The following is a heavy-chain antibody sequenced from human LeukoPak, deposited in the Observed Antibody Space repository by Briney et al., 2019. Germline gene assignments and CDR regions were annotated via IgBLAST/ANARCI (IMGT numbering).Heavy chain of an antibody. D-gene: IGHD3-22*01. J-gene: IGHJ4*02. V-gene: IGHV5-51*01. CDR2: INPTDSDT. CDR1: GYNFTNYW. Sequence: GESLKISCKGSGYNFTNYWIGWVRQMPGKGLEWMGIINPTDSDTTYSPSFQGQVTISVDKSIRTAYLQWSSLKASDTAMYYCARLGNYYDSSGYSYFDYWGQGTLVTVSS. CDR3: ARLGNYYDSSGYSYFDY.